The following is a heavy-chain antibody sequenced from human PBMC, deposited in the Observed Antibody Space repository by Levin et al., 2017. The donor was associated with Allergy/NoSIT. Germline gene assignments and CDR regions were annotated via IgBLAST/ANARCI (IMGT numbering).Heavy chain of an antibody. CDR1: GFTFSGYN. V-gene: IGHV3-48*02. Sequence: PGESLKISCAASGFTFSGYNMNWVRQAPGKGLEWVSYISNSGSTIYYADSVKGRFTISRDNAKNSLYLQMNGLRDEDTAVYYCAREDGSGSYFGYWGQGTLVTVSS. CDR3: AREDGSGSYFGY. CDR2: ISNSGSTI. J-gene: IGHJ4*02. D-gene: IGHD3-10*01.